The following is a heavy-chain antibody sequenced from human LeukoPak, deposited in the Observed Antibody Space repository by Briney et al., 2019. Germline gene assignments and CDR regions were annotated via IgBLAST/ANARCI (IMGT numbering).Heavy chain of an antibody. CDR3: AKDQRGVDTGSYFFDY. V-gene: IGHV3-23*01. CDR2: ISVNSDRI. J-gene: IGHJ4*02. Sequence: GGSLGLSCAASGFTLSNYAMNWVRQAPGKGLEWVSSISVNSDRIDYADSVKGRSTISRDNSKNTLYLQMNSLRAEDTAVYYCAKDQRGVDTGSYFFDYWGQGTLVTVSS. D-gene: IGHD1-26*01. CDR1: GFTLSNYA.